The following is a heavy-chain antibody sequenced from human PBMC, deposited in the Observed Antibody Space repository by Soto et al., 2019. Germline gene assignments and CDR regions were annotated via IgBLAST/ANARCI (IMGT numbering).Heavy chain of an antibody. V-gene: IGHV3-23*01. CDR2: ISGSGGST. CDR3: AKSFRVGSGYSSDY. D-gene: IGHD3-3*01. J-gene: IGHJ4*02. Sequence: EVQLLESGGGLVQPGGSLRLSCAASGFTFSSYAMSWVRQAPGKGLEWVSAISGSGGSTYYADSVKGRFTISRDNSKNTLYLQMNRLRAEDTAVYYCAKSFRVGSGYSSDYWGQGTLVTVSS. CDR1: GFTFSSYA.